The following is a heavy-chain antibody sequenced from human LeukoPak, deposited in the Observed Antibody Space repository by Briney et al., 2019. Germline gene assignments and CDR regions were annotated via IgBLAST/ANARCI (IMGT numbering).Heavy chain of an antibody. J-gene: IGHJ3*02. CDR3: AREPSSGQSEGDAFDI. V-gene: IGHV3-64*01. CDR2: ISSNGGST. D-gene: IGHD3-22*01. CDR1: GFTFSSYA. Sequence: GGFLRLSCAASGFTFSSYAMHWVRQAPGKGLEYVSAISSNGGSTYYANSVKGRFTISRDNSKNTLYLQMGSLRAEDMAVYYCAREPSSGQSEGDAFDIWGQGTMVTVSS.